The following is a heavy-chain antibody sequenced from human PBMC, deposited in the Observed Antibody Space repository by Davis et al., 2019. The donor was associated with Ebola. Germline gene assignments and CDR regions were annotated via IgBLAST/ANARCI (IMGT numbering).Heavy chain of an antibody. CDR3: ERIYGSGSNKVFDY. Sequence: SGPTLVNPTETLTLTCTVSGFSLSNARMGVSWIRQPPGKALEWLAHIFSNDEKSYSTSLKSRLTISKDTSKSQVVLTMTNMDPVDTATYYCERIYGSGSNKVFDYWGQGTLVTVSS. CDR1: GFSLSNARMG. D-gene: IGHD3-10*01. CDR2: IFSNDEK. V-gene: IGHV2-26*01. J-gene: IGHJ4*02.